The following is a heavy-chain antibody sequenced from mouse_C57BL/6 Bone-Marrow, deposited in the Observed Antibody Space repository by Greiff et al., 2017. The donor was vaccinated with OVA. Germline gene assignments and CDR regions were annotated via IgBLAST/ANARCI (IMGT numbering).Heavy chain of an antibody. CDR1: GYTFTSYG. V-gene: IGHV1-81*01. J-gene: IGHJ3*01. CDR2: IYPRSGNT. D-gene: IGHD1-1*01. CDR3: ARSDYGSSPAWFAY. Sequence: QVQLQQSGAELARPGASVKLSCKASGYTFTSYGISWVKQRTGQGLEWIGEIYPRSGNTYYNEKFKGKATLTADKSSSTAYMELRSLTSEDSAVYFCARSDYGSSPAWFAYWGQGTLVTVSA.